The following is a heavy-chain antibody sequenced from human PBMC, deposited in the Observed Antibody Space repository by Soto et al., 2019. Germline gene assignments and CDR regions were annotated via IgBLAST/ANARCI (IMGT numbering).Heavy chain of an antibody. CDR2: ISAYNGDT. Sequence: GQLVQSGAEVKRPGASVKVSCRASGYTFTSYGISWVRQAPGQGLEWMGWISAYNGDTKLSQKFEARVSMTTDTSTNTAYMELTSLRSDDTADYYGERDSFTQTAMFTWAFDIWGQGTMVTVAS. CDR3: ERDSFTQTAMFTWAFDI. CDR1: GYTFTSYG. V-gene: IGHV1-18*01. J-gene: IGHJ3*02. D-gene: IGHD5-18*01.